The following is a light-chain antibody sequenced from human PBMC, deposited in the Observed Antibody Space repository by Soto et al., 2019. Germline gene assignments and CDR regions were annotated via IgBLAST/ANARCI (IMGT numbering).Light chain of an antibody. V-gene: IGKV1-6*01. CDR2: GAS. CDR3: QQANSFPYT. Sequence: AIQMTQSPSSLSASVGDRVTITFRASQGIRNYLGWYQQKPGKAPKLLIYGASNFQSGVPSRFSGSGSGTDFTLTISSLQPEDFATYYCQQANSFPYTFGQGTKVDIK. J-gene: IGKJ2*01. CDR1: QGIRNY.